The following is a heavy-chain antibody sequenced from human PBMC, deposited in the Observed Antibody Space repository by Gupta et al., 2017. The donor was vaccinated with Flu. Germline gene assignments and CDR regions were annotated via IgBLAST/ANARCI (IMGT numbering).Heavy chain of an antibody. J-gene: IGHJ4*02. Sequence: EVQLLESGGGLVEPGGSLRLSCAASGFSFNTHARAWVRQAPGKGLEWVAAISGRAIEKHYTGSVKGRFTITRDNSNNTLHLQMMSLRADDMAMYYCVKVSAQVTSGWYFFDSWGQGIMVTVSS. V-gene: IGHV3-23*01. D-gene: IGHD6-19*01. CDR3: VKVSAQVTSGWYFFDS. CDR1: GFSFNTHA. CDR2: ISGRAIEK.